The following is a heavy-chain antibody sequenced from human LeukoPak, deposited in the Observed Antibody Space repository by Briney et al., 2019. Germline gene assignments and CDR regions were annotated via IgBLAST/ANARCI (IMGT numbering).Heavy chain of an antibody. V-gene: IGHV4-4*02. J-gene: IGHJ4*02. Sequence: SETLSLTCTVSGGSISSNRWWSWVRQPPGKGLEWIGEIYHSGRTNYNASLKSRVTISVDKSNNQVSLKLSSVTAADTAVYYCATYYEGTGYRFDYWGQGTLVTVSS. CDR3: ATYYEGTGYRFDY. D-gene: IGHD3-22*01. CDR2: IYHSGRT. CDR1: GGSISSNRW.